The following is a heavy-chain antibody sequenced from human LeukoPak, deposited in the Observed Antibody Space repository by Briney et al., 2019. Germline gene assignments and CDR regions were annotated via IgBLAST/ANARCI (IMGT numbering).Heavy chain of an antibody. Sequence: PSETLSLTCTVSGGSIGSYYWSWIRQPPGKGLEWIGYIYYSGSANYNPSLKSRVTISVDTSKDQFSLKLSSVTAADTAVYYCARVGYSYGLPYYFDYWGQGTLVTVSS. CDR2: IYYSGSA. CDR1: GGSIGSYY. D-gene: IGHD5-18*01. J-gene: IGHJ4*02. V-gene: IGHV4-59*01. CDR3: ARVGYSYGLPYYFDY.